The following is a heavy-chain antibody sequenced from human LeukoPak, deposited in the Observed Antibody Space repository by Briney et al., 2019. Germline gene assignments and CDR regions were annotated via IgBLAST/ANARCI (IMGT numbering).Heavy chain of an antibody. Sequence: GGSLRLSCAASGFTFSSYAMSWVRQAPGKGLEWVAVIRPDGSHISYVDPVKGRFTISRDNSNNMLYLQMSSLRAEDTALYYCLREMDWKYAFDYWGRGTLVTVSS. J-gene: IGHJ4*02. D-gene: IGHD1-7*01. CDR3: LREMDWKYAFDY. V-gene: IGHV3-33*08. CDR1: GFTFSSYA. CDR2: IRPDGSHI.